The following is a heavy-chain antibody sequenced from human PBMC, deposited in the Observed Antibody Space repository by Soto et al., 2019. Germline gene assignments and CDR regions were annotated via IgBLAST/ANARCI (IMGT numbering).Heavy chain of an antibody. Sequence: PSEALSLTCTVSGGSISSGGYYWSWIRQHPGKGLEWIGYIYYSGSTYYNPSLKSRVTISVDTSKNQFSLKLSSVTAADTAVYYSARSSQSTVPTFDYWGQGTLVPFSS. CDR3: ARSSQSTVPTFDY. J-gene: IGHJ4*02. CDR1: GGSISSGGYY. CDR2: IYYSGST. D-gene: IGHD4-17*01. V-gene: IGHV4-31*03.